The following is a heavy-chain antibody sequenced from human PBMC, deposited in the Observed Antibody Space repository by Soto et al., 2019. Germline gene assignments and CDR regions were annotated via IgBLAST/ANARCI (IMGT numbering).Heavy chain of an antibody. V-gene: IGHV4-30-2*01. CDR2: IYHSGST. CDR3: ARGNDYYGSESYSNWFDS. D-gene: IGHD3-10*01. CDR1: GGSISSGGSS. J-gene: IGHJ5*01. Sequence: SETLSLTCAVSGGSISSGGSSWSWIRQPPGKGLKWIGYIYHSGSTYYNWSLKSRVTISVDRSKNQFSLRLNSVTAAGTAVYYCARGNDYYGSESYSNWFDSWGQGTLVTVSS.